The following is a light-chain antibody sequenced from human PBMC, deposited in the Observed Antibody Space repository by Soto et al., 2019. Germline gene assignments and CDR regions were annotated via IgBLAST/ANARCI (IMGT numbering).Light chain of an antibody. Sequence: ETVLTQAPATLSLSPGARPTLSCRASPSVTNYLAWYQQEPGQPPRLXXYGAFNRAAGIPASFSGSGSGTDFTLTISSLEPEDSAVYYCQQRNIWPPVTFGQGTRLEIK. V-gene: IGKV3-11*01. CDR2: GAF. J-gene: IGKJ5*01. CDR3: QQRNIWPPVT. CDR1: PSVTNY.